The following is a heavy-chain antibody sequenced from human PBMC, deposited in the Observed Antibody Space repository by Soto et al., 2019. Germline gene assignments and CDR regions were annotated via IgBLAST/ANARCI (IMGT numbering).Heavy chain of an antibody. V-gene: IGHV3-11*01. CDR2: ISSSGTTI. Sequence: QVQLVESGGGLVKPGGSLRLSCAASGFTLSDYYMSWIRQAPGKGLEWVSYISSSGTTIFYADSVKGRFTISRDNAKNSLYLQMNSLRAEDTAIYYCARDPYTTGWSWYFDLWGRGTLVTVSS. CDR1: GFTLSDYY. CDR3: ARDPYTTGWSWYFDL. D-gene: IGHD6-19*01. J-gene: IGHJ2*01.